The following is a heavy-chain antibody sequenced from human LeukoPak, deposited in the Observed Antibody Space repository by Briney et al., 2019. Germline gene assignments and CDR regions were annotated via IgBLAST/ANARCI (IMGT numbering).Heavy chain of an antibody. Sequence: PGGSLRLSCAASGFTFSDFTMKWVRQAPGKGLEWVSSISPSGTYISYMDSLKGRFTISRDNAKSSLYLQMNNLRVEDTGLYYCARDREGSGRFGTDVWGQGTTVTVSS. V-gene: IGHV3-21*06. J-gene: IGHJ6*02. CDR1: GFTFSDFT. CDR2: ISPSGTYI. CDR3: ARDREGSGRFGTDV. D-gene: IGHD3-16*01.